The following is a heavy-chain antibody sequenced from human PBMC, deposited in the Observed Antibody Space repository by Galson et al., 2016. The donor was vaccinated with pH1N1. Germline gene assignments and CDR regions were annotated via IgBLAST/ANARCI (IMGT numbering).Heavy chain of an antibody. Sequence: ETLSLTCTVSGGSISSYYWSWIRQPAGKGLEWIGRIYTSGSTNYNPSLKSRVTMSVDTSKNQFSLKLSSVTAADTAVYYCARGMRFGELGVWFDPWGQGTLVTVSS. CDR2: IYTSGST. CDR1: GGSISSYY. V-gene: IGHV4-4*07. CDR3: ARGMRFGELGVWFDP. J-gene: IGHJ5*02. D-gene: IGHD3-10*01.